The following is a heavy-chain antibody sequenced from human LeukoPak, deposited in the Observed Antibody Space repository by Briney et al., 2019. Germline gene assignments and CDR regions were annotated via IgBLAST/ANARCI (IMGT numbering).Heavy chain of an antibody. CDR3: AKDRNILTGYPFYYFDY. Sequence: GGSLRLSCAASGFTFSSYAMSWVRQAPGKGLEWVSAISGSGGSTYYADSVKGRFTISRDNSKNTLYLQMNSLRAEDTAVYHCAKDRNILTGYPFYYFDYWGQGTLVTVSS. J-gene: IGHJ4*02. D-gene: IGHD3-9*01. V-gene: IGHV3-23*01. CDR2: ISGSGGST. CDR1: GFTFSSYA.